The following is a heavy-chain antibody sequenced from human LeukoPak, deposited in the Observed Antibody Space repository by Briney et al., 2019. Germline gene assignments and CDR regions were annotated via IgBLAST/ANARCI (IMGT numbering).Heavy chain of an antibody. Sequence: GGSLRLSCAASGFTFSSYAMSWVRQAPGKGLEWVSAISGSGGSTYYADSVKGRFTISRDNSKSTLYLQMNSPRAEDTASYYCARDRDSGGRQGYYSDYWGQGTLVTVSP. D-gene: IGHD3-10*01. CDR1: GFTFSSYA. CDR3: ARDRDSGGRQGYYSDY. V-gene: IGHV3-23*01. CDR2: ISGSGGST. J-gene: IGHJ4*02.